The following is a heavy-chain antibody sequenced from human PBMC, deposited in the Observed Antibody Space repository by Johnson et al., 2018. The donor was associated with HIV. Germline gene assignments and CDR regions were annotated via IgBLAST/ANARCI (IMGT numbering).Heavy chain of an antibody. V-gene: IGHV3-11*04. J-gene: IGHJ3*01. CDR2: ISSSGGTT. Sequence: QVQLVESGGGLVQPGGSLRLSCAVSGYSVTGYNMNWVRQAPVKGLEWVSYISSSGGTTHNADSVKGRFAISRNNADNSLYLPMNSLRVEDTALYFCATVWRNEGRHSFDVWGLGTMVTVSS. D-gene: IGHD1-1*01. CDR3: ATVWRNEGRHSFDV. CDR1: GYSVTGYN.